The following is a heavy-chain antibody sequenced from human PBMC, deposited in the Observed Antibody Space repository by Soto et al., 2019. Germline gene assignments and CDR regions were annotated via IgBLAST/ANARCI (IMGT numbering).Heavy chain of an antibody. J-gene: IGHJ3*02. CDR1: GYTFTGYY. V-gene: IGHV1-2*04. Sequence: GASVKVSCKASGYTFTGYYMHWVRQAPGQGLEWMGWINPNSGGTNYAQKFQGWVTMTRDTSISTAYMELSRLRSDDTAAYYCARSLSIAAAGPDLRGAFDIWGQGTMVTVS. CDR3: ARSLSIAAAGPDLRGAFDI. D-gene: IGHD6-13*01. CDR2: INPNSGGT.